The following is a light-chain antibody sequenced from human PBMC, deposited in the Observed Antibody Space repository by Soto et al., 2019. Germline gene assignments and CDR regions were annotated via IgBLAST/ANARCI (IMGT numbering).Light chain of an antibody. V-gene: IGKV1-5*03. J-gene: IGKJ1*01. CDR1: QTISSW. CDR3: QHYNSYSEA. CDR2: KAS. Sequence: DIQMTQSPSTLSGSVGDRVTITCRASQTISSWLAWYQQKPWKAPKLLIYKASTLKSGVPSRFSGSGSGTAFTLTFSSLQPDDFATDYCQHYNSYSEAFGQGTKVELK.